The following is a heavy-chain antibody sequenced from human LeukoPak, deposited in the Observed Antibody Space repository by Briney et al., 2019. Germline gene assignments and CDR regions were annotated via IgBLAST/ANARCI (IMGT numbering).Heavy chain of an antibody. CDR3: ARLVYDIQIYNWFDP. CDR2: IYPGDSDT. V-gene: IGHV5-51*01. CDR1: GYSFTSYW. J-gene: IGHJ5*02. D-gene: IGHD3-9*01. Sequence: GESLKISCKGSGYSFTSYWIGWVRQMPGKGLEWMGIIYPGDSDTRYSPSFQGQVTISADKSISTAYLQWSSLKASDTAMYYCARLVYDIQIYNWFDPWGQGALVTVSS.